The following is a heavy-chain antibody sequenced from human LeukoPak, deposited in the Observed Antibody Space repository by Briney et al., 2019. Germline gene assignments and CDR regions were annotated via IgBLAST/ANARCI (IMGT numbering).Heavy chain of an antibody. CDR3: ATSGSSSWYGTYYFDY. CDR1: GFTFSSYG. V-gene: IGHV3-33*01. J-gene: IGHJ4*02. Sequence: GGSLRLSCAASGFTFSSYGMHWVRQAPGKGLEWVAVIWYDGSNKYYADSVKGRFTISRDNSKNTLYLQMNSLRAEDTAVYYCATSGSSSWYGTYYFDYWGQGTLVTVPS. CDR2: IWYDGSNK. D-gene: IGHD6-13*01.